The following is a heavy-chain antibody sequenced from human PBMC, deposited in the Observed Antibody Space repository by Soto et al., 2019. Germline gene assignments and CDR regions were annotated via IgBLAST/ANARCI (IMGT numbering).Heavy chain of an antibody. CDR2: INAGNGNT. D-gene: IGHD3-22*01. J-gene: IGHJ4*02. Sequence: ASVKVSCKASGYTFTSYAMHWVRQAPGQSLEWMGWINAGNGNTKYSQKFQGRVTITRDTSASTAYMELSSLRSEDTAVYYCARATYYYDSSGRYYFDYWGQGTLVTVSS. CDR1: GYTFTSYA. CDR3: ARATYYYDSSGRYYFDY. V-gene: IGHV1-3*01.